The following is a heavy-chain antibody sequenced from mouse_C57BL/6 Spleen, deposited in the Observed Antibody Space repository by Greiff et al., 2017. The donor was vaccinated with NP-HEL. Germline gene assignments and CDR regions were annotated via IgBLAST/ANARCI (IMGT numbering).Heavy chain of an antibody. Sequence: QVQLQQSGPELVKPGASVKISCKASGYAFSSSWMNWVKQRPGKGLEWIGRIYPGDGDTNYNGKFKGKATLTADKSSSTAYMQLSSLTSEDSAVYFCARYTMVTTHWYFDVWGTGTTVTVSS. CDR2: IYPGDGDT. V-gene: IGHV1-82*01. D-gene: IGHD2-2*01. J-gene: IGHJ1*03. CDR3: ARYTMVTTHWYFDV. CDR1: GYAFSSSW.